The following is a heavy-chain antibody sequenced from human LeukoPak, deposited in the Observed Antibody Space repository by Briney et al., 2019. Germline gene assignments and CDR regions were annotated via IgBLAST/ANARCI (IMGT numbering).Heavy chain of an antibody. Sequence: GGSLRLSCAASGFPFSNHWMHWVRQAPGKGLVWVSRINSGGSSTTYADSVKGRFTISRDNAKNTLSLQMNSLRVEDTAVYFCARGGSPPEALGDAFDIWGQGTMVTVSS. J-gene: IGHJ3*02. D-gene: IGHD1-26*01. V-gene: IGHV3-74*01. CDR3: ARGGSPPEALGDAFDI. CDR2: INSGGSST. CDR1: GFPFSNHW.